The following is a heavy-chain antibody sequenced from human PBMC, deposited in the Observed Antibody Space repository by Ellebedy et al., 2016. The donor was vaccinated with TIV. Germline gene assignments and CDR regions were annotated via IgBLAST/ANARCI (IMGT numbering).Heavy chain of an antibody. CDR3: GTVPAVAGTAFYWYFDL. J-gene: IGHJ2*01. D-gene: IGHD6-19*01. CDR1: GGTFSSYG. CDR2: IIPIFGTA. Sequence: ASVKVSCKASGGTFSSYGISWVRQAPGQGLEWMGGIIPIFGTANYAQKFQGRVTITADESTSTAYMELSSRRSEDTAVYYCGTVPAVAGTAFYWYFDLWGRGTLVSVSS. V-gene: IGHV1-69*13.